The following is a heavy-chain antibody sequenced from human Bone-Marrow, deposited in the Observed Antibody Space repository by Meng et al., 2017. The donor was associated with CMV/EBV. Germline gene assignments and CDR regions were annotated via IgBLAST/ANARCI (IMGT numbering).Heavy chain of an antibody. V-gene: IGHV3-30*02. CDR3: AKACQLLRGDYFDY. CDR2: IRYDGSNK. J-gene: IGHJ4*02. CDR1: GFTSSSYG. Sequence: GGFLRLSCAASGFTSSSYGMHWVRQAPGKGLEWVAFIRYDGSNKYYADSVKGRFTISRDNSKNTLYLQMNSLKAEDKAVYYCAKACQLLRGDYFDYWGQGTLVTVSS. D-gene: IGHD2-2*01.